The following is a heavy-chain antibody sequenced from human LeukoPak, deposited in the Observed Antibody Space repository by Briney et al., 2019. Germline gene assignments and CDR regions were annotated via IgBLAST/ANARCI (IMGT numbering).Heavy chain of an antibody. J-gene: IGHJ4*02. CDR2: LSSGGST. V-gene: IGHV4-39*07. D-gene: IGHD5-18*01. CDR1: GDSISSGDYY. Sequence: SETLSLTCTVSGDSISSGDYYWGWIRQSPGKGLEWIGALSSGGSTFYNPSLKSRVTISVDTSKNQFSLKLSSVTAADTAVYYCARVLRGYNYGRGADYWGQGALVTVSS. CDR3: ARVLRGYNYGRGADY.